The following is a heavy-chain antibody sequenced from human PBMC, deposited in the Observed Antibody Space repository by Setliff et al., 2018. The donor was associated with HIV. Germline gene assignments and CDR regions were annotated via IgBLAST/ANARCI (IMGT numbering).Heavy chain of an antibody. Sequence: GGSLRLSCGASGFTFSTYGMNWVRQGPGKGLEWVGRSKGKADGETIDYATPVKGRFIISRDYSENTLFLQMNDLKIEDTGVYYCATESRLLAGGSYPFDNWGQGTRVTVSS. V-gene: IGHV3-15*01. CDR2: SKGKADGETI. CDR3: ATESRLLAGGSYPFDN. CDR1: GFTFSTYG. D-gene: IGHD1-26*01. J-gene: IGHJ4*02.